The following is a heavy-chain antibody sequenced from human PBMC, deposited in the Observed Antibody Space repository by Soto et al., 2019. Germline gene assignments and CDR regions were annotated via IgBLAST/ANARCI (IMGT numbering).Heavy chain of an antibody. V-gene: IGHV1-58*01. Sequence: TVTGSAVLWVIQAKRQRLEWIGWIVVGSGNTNYAQKFQERVTITRDMSTSTAYMELSSLRSEDTAVYYCAADTYDNSRYARDPFDIWG. CDR1: TVTGSA. J-gene: IGHJ3*02. CDR2: IVVGSGNT. D-gene: IGHD3-22*01. CDR3: AADTYDNSRYARDPFDI.